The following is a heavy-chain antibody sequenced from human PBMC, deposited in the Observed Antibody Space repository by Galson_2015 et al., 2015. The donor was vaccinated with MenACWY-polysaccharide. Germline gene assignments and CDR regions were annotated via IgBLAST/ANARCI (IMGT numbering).Heavy chain of an antibody. J-gene: IGHJ5*02. Sequence: TLSLTCAASGASISSGGHYWGWFRRYPGQSLEWIAYIYYNGRGNYNPSLRSRVTISVDMSKNQFSLNLNSGTAADAAVYFCAGIPATETSFGWFDPWGQGTLVTVSS. CDR1: GASISSGGHY. V-gene: IGHV4-31*11. D-gene: IGHD4-17*01. CDR2: IYYNGRG. CDR3: AGIPATETSFGWFDP.